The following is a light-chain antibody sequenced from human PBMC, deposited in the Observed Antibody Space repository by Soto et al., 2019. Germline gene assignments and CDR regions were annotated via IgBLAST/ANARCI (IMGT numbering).Light chain of an antibody. V-gene: IGKV1-17*01. CDR3: LPNNSYPVT. Sequence: DIQMTQSPSSLSASVGDRVTITCRASQGIRHDLGWYQQKPGKAPKHLIYTAPSLQSGVPPRFSGSGSGTKFTLTISSLQPADFAPYYYLPNNSYPVTFGQGNQGAIQ. CDR2: TAP. CDR1: QGIRHD. J-gene: IGKJ1*01.